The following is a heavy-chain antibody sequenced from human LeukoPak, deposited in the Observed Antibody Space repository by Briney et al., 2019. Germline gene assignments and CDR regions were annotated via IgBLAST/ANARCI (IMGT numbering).Heavy chain of an antibody. V-gene: IGHV3-30*18. D-gene: IGHD6-13*01. Sequence: QPGGSLRLSCAASGFTFSSYGMHWVRQAPGKGLEWVAVISYDGSNKYYADSVKGRFTISRDNSKNTLYLQMNSLRAEDTAVYYCAKGLEGIAAYGGYYYYGMDVWGQGTTVTVSS. CDR3: AKGLEGIAAYGGYYYYGMDV. CDR1: GFTFSSYG. J-gene: IGHJ6*02. CDR2: ISYDGSNK.